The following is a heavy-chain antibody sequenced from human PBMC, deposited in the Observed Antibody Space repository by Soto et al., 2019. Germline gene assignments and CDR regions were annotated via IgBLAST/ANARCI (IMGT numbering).Heavy chain of an antibody. V-gene: IGHV4-30-4*01. CDR1: GGSISSGDYY. Sequence: QVQLQESGPGLVKTSQTLSLTCTVSGGSISSGDYYWSWIRQPPGKGLEWIGYIYYSGSTYYNPSLKSRVTISVDTSKNQFSLKLSSVTAADTAVYYCARGITGTRSAHWFAPWGQGTLVTVSS. CDR3: ARGITGTRSAHWFAP. D-gene: IGHD1-7*01. CDR2: IYYSGST. J-gene: IGHJ5*02.